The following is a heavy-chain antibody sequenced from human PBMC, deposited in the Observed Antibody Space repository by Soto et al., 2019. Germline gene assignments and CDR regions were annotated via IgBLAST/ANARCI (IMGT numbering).Heavy chain of an antibody. CDR3: ARGRGGSYGGNSAHFDI. J-gene: IGHJ3*02. Sequence: QVQLAESGGGVVQPGTSLRLSCEASGFTFSGFGMHWVRQAPGKGLEWVAVIWYEGSKKYYADCVKGRFTISRDNSKNALYLQMNSPRAEDTAVYYCARGRGGSYGGNSAHFDIWGQGTLVTVSS. CDR1: GFTFSGFG. CDR2: IWYEGSKK. V-gene: IGHV3-33*01. D-gene: IGHD4-17*01.